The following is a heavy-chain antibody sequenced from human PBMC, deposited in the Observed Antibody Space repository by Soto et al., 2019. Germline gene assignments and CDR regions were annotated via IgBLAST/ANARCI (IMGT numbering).Heavy chain of an antibody. J-gene: IGHJ6*02. Sequence: SVKVSCKASGGTFSSYAISWVRQAPGQGLEWMGGIIPIFGTANYAQKFQGRVTITADESTSTAYMELSSLRSEDTAVYYCARDTTVTTRAGAYYYGMDVWGQGTTVTVSS. D-gene: IGHD4-17*01. CDR1: GGTFSSYA. CDR3: ARDTTVTTRAGAYYYGMDV. CDR2: IIPIFGTA. V-gene: IGHV1-69*13.